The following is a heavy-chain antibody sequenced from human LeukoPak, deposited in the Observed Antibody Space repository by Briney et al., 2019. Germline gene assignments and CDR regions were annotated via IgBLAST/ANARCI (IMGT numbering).Heavy chain of an antibody. Sequence: SETLSLTCTVSGGSISSYYWSWIRQPPGKGLEWIGYIYYSGSTNYNPSLKSRVTISVDTSKNQFSLKLSSVTAADTAVYYCARNVGRGSYYSGYFQHWGQGTLVTVSS. CDR1: GGSISSYY. V-gene: IGHV4-59*08. CDR2: IYYSGST. J-gene: IGHJ1*01. CDR3: ARNVGRGSYYSGYFQH. D-gene: IGHD1-26*01.